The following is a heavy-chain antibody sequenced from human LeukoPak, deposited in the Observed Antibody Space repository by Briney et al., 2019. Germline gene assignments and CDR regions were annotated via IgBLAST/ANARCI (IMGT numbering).Heavy chain of an antibody. J-gene: IGHJ4*02. CDR3: ASLYCTHTTCYYFDY. Sequence: GGSLRLSCAASGFTFSDYYMSWIRQAPGKGLEWVSYISSSGSTIYYADSVKGRFTISRDNAKNSLYLQMNSLRAEDTAVYHCASLYCTHTTCYYFDYWGQGTLVSVSS. D-gene: IGHD2-2*01. CDR1: GFTFSDYY. V-gene: IGHV3-11*04. CDR2: ISSSGSTI.